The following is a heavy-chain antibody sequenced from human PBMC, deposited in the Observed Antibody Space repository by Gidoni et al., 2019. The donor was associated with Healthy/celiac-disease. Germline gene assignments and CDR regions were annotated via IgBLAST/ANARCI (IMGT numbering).Heavy chain of an antibody. J-gene: IGHJ4*02. CDR2: ISYDGSNK. CDR1: GFTFSSYA. Sequence: QVQLVESGGGVVQPGRSLRLSCAASGFTFSSYAMHWVRQAPGKGLEWVAVISYDGSNKYYADSVKGRFTISRDNSKNTLYLQMNSLRAEDTAVYYCARERYSYGYGKSVDYWGQGTLVTVSS. CDR3: ARERYSYGYGKSVDY. D-gene: IGHD5-18*01. V-gene: IGHV3-30-3*01.